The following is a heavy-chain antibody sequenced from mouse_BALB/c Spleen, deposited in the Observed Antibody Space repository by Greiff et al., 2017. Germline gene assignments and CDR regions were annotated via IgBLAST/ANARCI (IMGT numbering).Heavy chain of an antibody. CDR1: GYSFTGYF. CDR2: INPYNGDT. CDR3: GRGDYDYDY. V-gene: IGHV1-37*01. D-gene: IGHD2-4*01. Sequence: VQLQQSGPELVKPGASVKISCKASGYSFTGYFMNWVKQSPGKSLEWIGRINPYNGDTFYNQKFKGKATLTVDKSSSTAYLELLSLTSEDSAVYYCGRGDYDYDYWGQGTTLTVSS. J-gene: IGHJ2*01.